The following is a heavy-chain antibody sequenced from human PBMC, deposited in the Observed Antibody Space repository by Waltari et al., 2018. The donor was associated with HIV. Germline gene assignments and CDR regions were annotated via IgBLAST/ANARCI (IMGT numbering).Heavy chain of an antibody. CDR3: ARLEIDNSGYYYDDH. CDR2: IYYSGST. J-gene: IGHJ4*02. V-gene: IGHV4-39*01. CDR1: GGSISSSSYY. D-gene: IGHD3-22*01. Sequence: QLQLQESGPGLVKPSETLSLTCTVSGGSISSSSYYWGWIRQPPGKGLEWIGNIYYSGSTYDSPSLKSRVTMSVDTSKNQFSLKLSSVTAADTAVYYWARLEIDNSGYYYDDHWGQGTLVTVSS.